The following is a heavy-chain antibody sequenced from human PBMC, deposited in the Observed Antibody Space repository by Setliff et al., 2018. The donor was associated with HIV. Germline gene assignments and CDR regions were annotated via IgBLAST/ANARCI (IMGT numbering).Heavy chain of an antibody. CDR2: INHSGST. CDR1: SGSFSGYY. Sequence: SETLSLTCAVYSGSFSGYYWSWIRQPPGKGLEWIGEINHSGSTNYNPSLKSRVTVSVDTSKNQFSLRLRSVTAADTAVYYCARGGRWGADWGQGTLVTVSS. J-gene: IGHJ4*02. CDR3: ARGGRWGAD. D-gene: IGHD1-26*01. V-gene: IGHV4-34*01.